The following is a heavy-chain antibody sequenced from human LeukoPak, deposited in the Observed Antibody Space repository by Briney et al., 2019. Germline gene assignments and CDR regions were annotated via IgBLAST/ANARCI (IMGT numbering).Heavy chain of an antibody. D-gene: IGHD3-10*01. CDR1: GFTFSSYS. Sequence: GGSLRLSCAASGFTFSSYSMNWVRQAPGKGLEWVSSISSSSSYIYYADSVKGRFTISRDNAKNSLYLQMNSLRAEDTAVYYCARDLRNYGFREDDAFDIWGQGTMVTVSS. CDR2: ISSSSSYI. V-gene: IGHV3-21*01. CDR3: ARDLRNYGFREDDAFDI. J-gene: IGHJ3*02.